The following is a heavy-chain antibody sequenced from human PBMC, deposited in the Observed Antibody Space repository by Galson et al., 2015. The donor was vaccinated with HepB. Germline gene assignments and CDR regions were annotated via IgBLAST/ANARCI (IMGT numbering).Heavy chain of an antibody. D-gene: IGHD2-2*01. CDR2: ISGSGGST. Sequence: SLRLSCAASGFTFTSYAMNWVRQAPGKGLEWVSRISGSGGSTDYVDSVKGRFTISRDTSNNTLYLQMNSLRAEDTAQYYCAKGRGSNSYTYDYWGQGTLVTVSS. J-gene: IGHJ4*02. CDR1: GFTFTSYA. CDR3: AKGRGSNSYTYDY. V-gene: IGHV3-23*01.